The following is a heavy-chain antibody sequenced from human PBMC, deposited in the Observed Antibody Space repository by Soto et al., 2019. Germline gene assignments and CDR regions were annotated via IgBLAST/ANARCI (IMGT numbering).Heavy chain of an antibody. CDR2: MNPNSGNT. CDR3: ARSRYYDFWSGYYTYYYYYGMDV. J-gene: IGHJ6*02. CDR1: GYTFTSYD. V-gene: IGHV1-8*01. D-gene: IGHD3-3*01. Sequence: ASVKVSCKASGYTFTSYDINWVRRATGQGLEWMGWMNPNSGNTGYAQKFQGRVTMTRNTSISTAYMELSSLRSEDTAVYYCARSRYYDFWSGYYTYYYYYGMDVWGQGTTVTVSS.